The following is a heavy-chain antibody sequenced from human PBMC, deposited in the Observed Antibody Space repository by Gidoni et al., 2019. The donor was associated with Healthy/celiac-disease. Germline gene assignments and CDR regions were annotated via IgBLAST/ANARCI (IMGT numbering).Heavy chain of an antibody. V-gene: IGHV4-34*01. CDR1: GGSFSGYY. CDR3: ARGPPEWNRSRVVVAATCMDV. CDR2: INHSGST. J-gene: IGHJ6*02. D-gene: IGHD2-15*01. Sequence: QVQLQQWGAGLLKPSETLSLTCAVYGGSFSGYYWSWIRQPPGKGLEWIGEINHSGSTNYNPSLKSRVTISVDTSKNQFSLKLSSVTAADTAVYYCARGPPEWNRSRVVVAATCMDVWGQGTTVTVSS.